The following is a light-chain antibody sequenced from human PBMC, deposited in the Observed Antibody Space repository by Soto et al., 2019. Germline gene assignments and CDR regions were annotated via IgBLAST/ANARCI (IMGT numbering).Light chain of an antibody. Sequence: QSALTQPASVSGSPGQSITISCTGTSSDVGGYNYVSWYQHHPGKAPKLMIYDVSSRPSGVSNCFSGSKSGNTASLIISGLQAEDEAHYYCSSYTSTGTRVFGGWTKLTFL. V-gene: IGLV2-14*01. CDR3: SSYTSTGTRV. CDR2: DVS. CDR1: SSDVGGYNY. J-gene: IGLJ2*01.